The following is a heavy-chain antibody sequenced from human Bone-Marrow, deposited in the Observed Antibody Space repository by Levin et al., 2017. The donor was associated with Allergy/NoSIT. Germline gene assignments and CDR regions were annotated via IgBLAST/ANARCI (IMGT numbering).Heavy chain of an antibody. CDR2: ISSSGSTI. CDR3: ARGGDVLRYFDPFDP. Sequence: QSGGSLRLSCAASGFTFSSYEMNWVRQAPGKGLEWVSYISSSGSTIYYADSVKGRFTISRDNAKNSLYLQMNSLRAEDTAVYYCARGGDVLRYFDPFDPWGQGTLVTVSS. V-gene: IGHV3-48*03. CDR1: GFTFSSYE. D-gene: IGHD3-9*01. J-gene: IGHJ5*02.